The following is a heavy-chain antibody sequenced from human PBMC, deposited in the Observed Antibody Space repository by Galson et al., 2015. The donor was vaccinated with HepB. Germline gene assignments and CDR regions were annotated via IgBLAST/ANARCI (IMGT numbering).Heavy chain of an antibody. CDR2: INGRGSTR. V-gene: IGHV3-23*01. CDR3: VKEGSWFGGDWFDP. Sequence: SLRLSCAGPGFIFRHHAMAWIRQAPGKGLEWVSGINGRGSTRSYSDAVKGRFSISRDNSKDTVFLQMDNLRAGDTAVYYCVKEGSWFGGDWFDPWGQGALVTVS. CDR1: GFIFRHHA. J-gene: IGHJ5*02. D-gene: IGHD3-16*01.